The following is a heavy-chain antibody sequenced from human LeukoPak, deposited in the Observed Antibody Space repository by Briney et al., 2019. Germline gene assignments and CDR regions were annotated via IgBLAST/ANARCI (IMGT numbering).Heavy chain of an antibody. CDR3: AREREWLDGDDAFDI. Sequence: PGGSLRLSCVASGFTFSSYSMNWVRQAPGKGLEWVAVISYDGSNKYYADSVKGRFTISRDNSKNTLYLQMNSLRAEDTAVYYCAREREWLDGDDAFDIWGQGTMVTVSS. J-gene: IGHJ3*02. V-gene: IGHV3-30*03. CDR1: GFTFSSYS. D-gene: IGHD6-19*01. CDR2: ISYDGSNK.